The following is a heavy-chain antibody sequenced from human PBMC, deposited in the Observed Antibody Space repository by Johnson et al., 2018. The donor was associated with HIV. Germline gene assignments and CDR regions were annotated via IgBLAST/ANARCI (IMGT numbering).Heavy chain of an antibody. CDR3: ARDASYYGSANDAFDI. D-gene: IGHD3-10*01. Sequence: QVQLVESGGGVVQPGGSLRLSCAASGFTFSSYAMHWVRQAPGKGLEWVAVISYDGNNKYYVDSVKGRFTISRDNSKNTLYLQMNSLRDEDTALYYCARDASYYGSANDAFDIWGQGTMVTVSS. J-gene: IGHJ3*02. V-gene: IGHV3-30*04. CDR1: GFTFSSYA. CDR2: ISYDGNNK.